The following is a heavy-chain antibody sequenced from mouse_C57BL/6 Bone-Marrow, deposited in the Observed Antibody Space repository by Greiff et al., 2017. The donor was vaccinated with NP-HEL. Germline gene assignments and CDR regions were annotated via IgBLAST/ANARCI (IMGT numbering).Heavy chain of an antibody. J-gene: IGHJ2*01. CDR1: GYSFTGYY. V-gene: IGHV1-42*01. Sequence: VQLQQSGPELVKPGASVKISCKASGYSFTGYYMNWVKQSPEKSLEWIGEINPSTGGTTYNQKFKAKATLTVDKSSSTAYMQLKSLTSEDSAVYYCARGGLGREDYWGQGTTLTVSS. CDR3: ARGGLGREDY. D-gene: IGHD4-1*01. CDR2: INPSTGGT.